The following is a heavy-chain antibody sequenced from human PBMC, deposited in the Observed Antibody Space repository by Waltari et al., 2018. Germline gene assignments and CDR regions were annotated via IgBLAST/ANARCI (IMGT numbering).Heavy chain of an antibody. D-gene: IGHD6-13*01. J-gene: IGHJ4*02. CDR1: GGSISSSSYY. Sequence: QLQLQESGPGLVKPSETLSLTCTVSGGSISSSSYYWGWIRQPPGKGLEWIGSIYYSGSTYYNPSLKSRVTISVDTSKNQFSLKLSSVTAADTAVYYCARGRIAAAGGLGYFDYWGQGTLVTVSS. V-gene: IGHV4-39*07. CDR2: IYYSGST. CDR3: ARGRIAAAGGLGYFDY.